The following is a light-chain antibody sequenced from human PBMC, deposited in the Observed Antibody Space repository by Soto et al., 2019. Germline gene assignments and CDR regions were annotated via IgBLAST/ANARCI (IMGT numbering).Light chain of an antibody. V-gene: IGKV1-5*01. CDR1: QSVSSW. J-gene: IGKJ1*01. CDR2: DAS. CDR3: QQYNSYSWT. Sequence: DIQMTQSPSTLSASVGDRVTITCRASQSVSSWFSCYQQKPGKAPKLLIYDASSLESVFPSRFSGSGSGTEFTLTISSLQPDDFATYCCQQYNSYSWTFGQGTKVDIK.